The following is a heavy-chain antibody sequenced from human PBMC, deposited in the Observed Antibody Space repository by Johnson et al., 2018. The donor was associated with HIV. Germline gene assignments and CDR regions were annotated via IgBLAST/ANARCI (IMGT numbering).Heavy chain of an antibody. D-gene: IGHD4-17*01. CDR2: LYSGGNT. J-gene: IGHJ3*02. V-gene: IGHV3-66*01. Sequence: MQLVESGGGLVQSGGSLRLSCGASGFSVSNNYMNWVRQAPGKGLDWVSVLYSGGNTYYADSVRGRFTISRDNSKNTLYLQMNSLRAEDTAVYYCARALTTDAFDIWGQGTMLIVSS. CDR1: GFSVSNNY. CDR3: ARALTTDAFDI.